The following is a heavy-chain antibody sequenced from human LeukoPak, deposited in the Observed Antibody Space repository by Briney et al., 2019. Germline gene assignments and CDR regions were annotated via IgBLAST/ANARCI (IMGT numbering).Heavy chain of an antibody. CDR1: EFSVGSNY. CDR3: ARGWLKNFDY. J-gene: IGHJ4*02. V-gene: IGHV3-66*01. Sequence: GGSLRLSCAASEFSVGSNYMTWVRQAPGKGLEWVSLIYSGGSTYYADSVKGRFTISRDNSKNTLYLQMNSLRAGDTAVYYCARGWLKNFDYWGQGTLVTVSS. CDR2: IYSGGST. D-gene: IGHD5-12*01.